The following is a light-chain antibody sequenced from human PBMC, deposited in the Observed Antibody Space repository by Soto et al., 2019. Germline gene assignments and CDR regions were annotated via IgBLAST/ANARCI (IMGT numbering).Light chain of an antibody. J-gene: IGKJ5*01. V-gene: IGKV1-9*01. CDR2: AAS. Sequence: IQLTQSPSSLSASVGDRVTITCRASQGINNCLAWYQQRPGKAPQLLISAASTLQTGVPSRFSGSGSGTDFTLTISSLQPEDFATYYCQQLNDYPITFGQGTRLEIK. CDR1: QGINNC. CDR3: QQLNDYPIT.